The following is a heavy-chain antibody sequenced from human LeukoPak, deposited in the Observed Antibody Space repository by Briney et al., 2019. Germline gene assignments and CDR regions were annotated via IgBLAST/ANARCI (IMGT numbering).Heavy chain of an antibody. CDR1: GFTFSNYA. CDR2: ISSDGSNQ. CDR3: ARENYCSGGSCFNFDY. Sequence: PGRALSLSCAASGFTFSNYAFHWLRQAPGQGLEWVAVISSDGSNQYYADSVKGRFTISRDNSKNTLYLQMNSLRAEDTAVYYCARENYCSGGSCFNFDYWGQGTLVTVSS. V-gene: IGHV3-30-3*01. D-gene: IGHD2-15*01. J-gene: IGHJ4*02.